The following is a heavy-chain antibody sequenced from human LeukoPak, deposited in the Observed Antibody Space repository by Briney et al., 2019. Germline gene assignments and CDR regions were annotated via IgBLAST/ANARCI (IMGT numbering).Heavy chain of an antibody. V-gene: IGHV4-59*01. CDR2: IYHSGIT. Sequence: SETLSLTCTVSGDSISDYYWSWIRQPPGRGLEWIGYIYHSGITTYNPSLTSRVTMSVDTAKNQFSLRLNSVTAADTALYYCARAWSRVGATSDYWGQGTLVTVSS. CDR3: ARAWSRVGATSDY. D-gene: IGHD1-26*01. CDR1: GDSISDYY. J-gene: IGHJ4*02.